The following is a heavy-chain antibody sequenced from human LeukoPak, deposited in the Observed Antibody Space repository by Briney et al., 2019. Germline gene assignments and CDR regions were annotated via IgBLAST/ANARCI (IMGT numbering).Heavy chain of an antibody. CDR1: GGSISNYY. CDR3: ARRTDSGSWYFDL. CDR2: IYYSGST. Sequence: SETLSLTCTVSGGSISNYYWSWIRQPPGMGLEWIGNIYYSGSTNYNPSLKSRVTISVETSKNQFSLKLSSVTAADTAVYYCARRTDSGSWYFDLWGRGTLVTVSS. J-gene: IGHJ2*01. V-gene: IGHV4-59*01. D-gene: IGHD6-6*01.